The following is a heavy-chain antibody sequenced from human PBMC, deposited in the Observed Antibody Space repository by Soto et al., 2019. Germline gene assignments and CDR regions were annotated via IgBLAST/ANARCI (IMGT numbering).Heavy chain of an antibody. CDR3: ASVRGGYYYSMDV. CDR2: IYYSGST. Sequence: ASETLSLTCTVSGGSISSSSYYWGWIRPPPGKGLEWIGSIYYSGSTNYNPSLKSRVTISVDKSKNQFSLKLSSVTAADTAVYYCASVRGGYYYSMDVWGQGTTVTVSS. V-gene: IGHV4-39*07. CDR1: GGSISSSSYY. D-gene: IGHD3-10*02. J-gene: IGHJ6*02.